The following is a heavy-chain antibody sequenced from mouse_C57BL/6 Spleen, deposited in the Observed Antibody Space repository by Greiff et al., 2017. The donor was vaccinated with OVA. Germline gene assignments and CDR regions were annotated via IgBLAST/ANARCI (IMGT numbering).Heavy chain of an antibody. D-gene: IGHD2-4*01. CDR1: GYTFTSYW. CDR3: ARAGYYDERAWFAY. CDR2: IDPSDSYT. Sequence: QVQLQQPGAELVMPGASVKLSCKASGYTFTSYWMHWVKQRPGQGLEWIGEIDPSDSYTNYNQKFKGKSTLTVDKSSSTAYMQLSSLTSEDSAVYYCARAGYYDERAWFAYWGQGTLVTVSA. J-gene: IGHJ3*01. V-gene: IGHV1-69*01.